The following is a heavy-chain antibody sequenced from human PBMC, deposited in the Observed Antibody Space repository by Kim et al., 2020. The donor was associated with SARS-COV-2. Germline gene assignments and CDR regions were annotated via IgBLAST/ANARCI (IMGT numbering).Heavy chain of an antibody. CDR2: IYYSGSSGSP. J-gene: IGHJ4*02. CDR1: GDSLSSYF. CDR3: ARGSPVPNY. D-gene: IGHD3-10*01. V-gene: IGHV4-59*01. Sequence: SETLSLTCSVSGDSLSSYFWTWIRQPPGKRLEWIGNIYYSGSSGSPNYNPSLKSRVTILVDASKNQISLWLTSVTAADTAVYFCARGSPVPNYWGLGSLV.